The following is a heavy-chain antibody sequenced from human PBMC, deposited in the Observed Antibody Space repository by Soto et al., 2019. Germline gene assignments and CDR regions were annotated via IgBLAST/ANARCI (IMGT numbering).Heavy chain of an antibody. D-gene: IGHD6-19*01. J-gene: IGHJ4*02. V-gene: IGHV1-8*01. Sequence: QVQLVQSGAEVKKPGASVKVSCKASGYTFTSYEINWGRQATGQGLEWMGWMNPNSGNTGYAQKFQGRVTMTRNTSISTAYMELSRLRSEDTAVYYCARGQSGYSSGWSPNDYWGQGTLVTVSS. CDR2: MNPNSGNT. CDR1: GYTFTSYE. CDR3: ARGQSGYSSGWSPNDY.